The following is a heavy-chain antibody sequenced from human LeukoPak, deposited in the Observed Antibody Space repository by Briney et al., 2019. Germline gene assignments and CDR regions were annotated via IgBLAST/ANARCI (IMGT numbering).Heavy chain of an antibody. D-gene: IGHD4-17*01. CDR2: ISGSGGST. V-gene: IGHV3-23*01. Sequence: PSETLSLTCTVSGGSISSYCWSWVRQAPGKGLEWVSAISGSGGSTYYADSVKGRFTISRDNSKNTLYLQMNSLRAEDTAVYYCAKQNYGDFDYYYYYMDVWGKGTTVTISS. CDR3: AKQNYGDFDYYYYYMDV. CDR1: GGSISSYC. J-gene: IGHJ6*03.